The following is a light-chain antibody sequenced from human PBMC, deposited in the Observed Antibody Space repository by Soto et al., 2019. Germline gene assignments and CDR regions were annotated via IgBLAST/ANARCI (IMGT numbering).Light chain of an antibody. CDR2: GAS. J-gene: IGKJ3*01. Sequence: DIQLTQSPSFLSASVGDRVTITCRASQDITYYLDWYQQKPGKAPKLLIFGASTLQSGVPSRFSGSGSGTEFTLTISSLQPEDFATYYCQQLNIYSMFTFGPGTKVDI. CDR1: QDITYY. V-gene: IGKV1-9*01. CDR3: QQLNIYSMFT.